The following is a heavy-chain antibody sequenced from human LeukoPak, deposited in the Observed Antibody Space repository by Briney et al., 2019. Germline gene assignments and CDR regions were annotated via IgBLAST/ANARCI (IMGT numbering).Heavy chain of an antibody. CDR3: ARDRCSGGSCYNDYFDY. J-gene: IGHJ4*02. CDR2: INAGNGNT. CDR1: GYTFTSYA. V-gene: IGHV1-3*03. Sequence: GASVKVSCKASGYTFTSYAMHWVRQAPGQRLEWMGWINAGNGNTKYSQEFQGRVTITRDTSASTAYMELSSLRSEDMAVYYCARDRCSGGSCYNDYFDYWGQGTLVTVSS. D-gene: IGHD2-15*01.